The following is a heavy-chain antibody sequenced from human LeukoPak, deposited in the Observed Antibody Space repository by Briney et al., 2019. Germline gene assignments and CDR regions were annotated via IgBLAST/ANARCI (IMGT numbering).Heavy chain of an antibody. Sequence: ASVKVSCKASGYTFTGYYMHWVRQAPGQGLEWMGRINPNSGGTNYAQKFQGRVTMTRDTSLSTAYMELSRLRSDDTAVYYCARDLGYYDSSGSDYWGQGTLVTVSS. D-gene: IGHD3-22*01. CDR1: GYTFTGYY. V-gene: IGHV1-2*06. J-gene: IGHJ4*02. CDR2: INPNSGGT. CDR3: ARDLGYYDSSGSDY.